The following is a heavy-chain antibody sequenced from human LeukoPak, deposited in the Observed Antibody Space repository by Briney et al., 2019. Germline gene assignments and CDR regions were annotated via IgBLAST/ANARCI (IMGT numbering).Heavy chain of an antibody. Sequence: GESLKISCKGSGYSFIDYWIGWVRQMPGKGLEWTGIIFPGDSDTSYSPSFQGHVTISADKSISTAYLQWGSLKASDTAMYYCARQGELYSYGSFDYWGQGTLVTVSS. D-gene: IGHD5-18*01. CDR1: GYSFIDYW. CDR3: ARQGELYSYGSFDY. V-gene: IGHV5-51*01. J-gene: IGHJ4*02. CDR2: IFPGDSDT.